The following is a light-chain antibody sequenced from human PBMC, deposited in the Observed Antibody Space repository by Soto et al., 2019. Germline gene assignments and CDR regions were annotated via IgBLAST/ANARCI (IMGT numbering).Light chain of an antibody. CDR1: SSDVGAYDS. J-gene: IGLJ1*01. CDR2: EVN. V-gene: IGLV2-8*01. CDR3: ISYTSDDVRYV. Sequence: QSALTQPPSASGSPGQSVTISCTGTSSDVGAYDSVSWYQQHPGKAPKLMIYEVNKRPSGVPDRFSGSKSGDTASLTVSGLQAEDEADYYCISYTSDDVRYVFGTGTKLTVL.